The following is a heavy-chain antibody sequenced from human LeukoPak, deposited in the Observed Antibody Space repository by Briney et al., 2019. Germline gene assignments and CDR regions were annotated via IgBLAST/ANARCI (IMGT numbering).Heavy chain of an antibody. V-gene: IGHV1-2*06. CDR3: ARSVGTMIVVFDY. D-gene: IGHD3-22*01. CDR1: GYTFTGYY. Sequence: ASVKVSCKSSGYTFTGYYMHWVRQAPGQGLEWMGRINPNSGGTNYAQKFQGRVTMTRDTSISTAYMELSRLRSDDTAAYYCARSVGTMIVVFDYWGQGTLVTVSS. J-gene: IGHJ4*02. CDR2: INPNSGGT.